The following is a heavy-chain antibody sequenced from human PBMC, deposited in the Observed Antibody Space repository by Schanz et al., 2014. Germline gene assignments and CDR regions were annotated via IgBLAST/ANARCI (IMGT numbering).Heavy chain of an antibody. D-gene: IGHD6-6*01. J-gene: IGHJ3*02. CDR2: ISYDGSNQ. CDR1: GFSFSDYG. Sequence: QVQLVESGGGVVQPGRSLRLSCAGSGFSFSDYGMHWVRQAPGRGLEWVAAISYDGSNQYYTDSVKGRFTLSKDFSKDTLYLQLTSLRPEDTAVYYCARLATSKSRLGDAVDIWGQGTMVTVSS. V-gene: IGHV3-30*03. CDR3: ARLATSKSRLGDAVDI.